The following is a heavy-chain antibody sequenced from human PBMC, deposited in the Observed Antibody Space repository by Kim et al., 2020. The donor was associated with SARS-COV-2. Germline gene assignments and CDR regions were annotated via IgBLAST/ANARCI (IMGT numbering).Heavy chain of an antibody. D-gene: IGHD3-10*01. CDR1: GYTFTSYD. J-gene: IGHJ6*02. V-gene: IGHV1-8*02. CDR2: MNPNSGNT. Sequence: ASVKVSCKASGYTFTSYDINWVRQATGQGLEWMGWMNPNSGNTGYAQKFQGRVTMTRNTSISTAYMELSSLRSEDTAVYYCARVRVVRGARYYYGMDVWGQGTTVTVSS. CDR3: ARVRVVRGARYYYGMDV.